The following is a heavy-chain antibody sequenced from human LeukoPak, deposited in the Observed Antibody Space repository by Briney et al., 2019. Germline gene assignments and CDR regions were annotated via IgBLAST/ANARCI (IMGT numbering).Heavy chain of an antibody. J-gene: IGHJ4*02. CDR2: INPNSGGT. D-gene: IGHD5-18*01. Sequence: ASVKVSCKASGYTFTGHYMHWVRQAPGQGLEWMGWINPNSGGTNYAQKFQGRVTMTRDTSISTAYMELSRLRSDDTAVYYCARDLRGYSYGFINYWGQGTLVTVSS. V-gene: IGHV1-2*02. CDR1: GYTFTGHY. CDR3: ARDLRGYSYGFINY.